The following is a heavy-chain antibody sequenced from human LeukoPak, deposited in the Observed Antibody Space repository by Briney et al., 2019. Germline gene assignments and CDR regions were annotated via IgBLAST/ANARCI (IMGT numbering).Heavy chain of an antibody. Sequence: KPGGSLRLSCAASGFTFSSYAMSWVRQAPGKGLEWVGRCRNKANSYTTEYAASVEGRFTISRDDSKNSLYLQMNSLKAEDTAVYYCAGEAGSYGPVVYWGQGTLVTVSS. V-gene: IGHV3-72*01. CDR3: AGEAGSYGPVVY. CDR1: GFTFSSYA. CDR2: CRNKANSYTT. J-gene: IGHJ4*02. D-gene: IGHD3-10*01.